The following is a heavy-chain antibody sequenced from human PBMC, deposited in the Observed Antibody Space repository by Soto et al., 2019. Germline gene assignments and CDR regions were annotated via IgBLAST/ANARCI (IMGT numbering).Heavy chain of an antibody. CDR2: ISSDGDIT. D-gene: IGHD3-9*01. Sequence: GGSLRLSCSASGFTFSEYSMHWVRQAPGKGLQYVSTISSDGDITYYADSVKGRFTISRDNSKNTLYLQMNSLRPEDTAVYYCVKVSTFYDILTGYYSTNFFDPWGQGTPVTVSS. CDR1: GFTFSEYS. J-gene: IGHJ5*02. V-gene: IGHV3-64D*06. CDR3: VKVSTFYDILTGYYSTNFFDP.